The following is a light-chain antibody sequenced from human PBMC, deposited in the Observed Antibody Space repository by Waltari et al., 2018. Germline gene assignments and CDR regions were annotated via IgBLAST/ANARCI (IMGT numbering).Light chain of an antibody. CDR1: SCAIGDYDY. J-gene: IGLJ1*01. CDR2: ESG. V-gene: IGLV2-14*01. CDR3: CAYTSSSSLGV. Sequence: QSALTQPASVSGSPGQSITISCTGSSCAIGDYDYVSWYQHSQGKAPQLIIYESGARPSGVSDRFSGSKSGNTASLTISGRQAEAESDYYCCAYTSSSSLGVFGTGTKVTVL.